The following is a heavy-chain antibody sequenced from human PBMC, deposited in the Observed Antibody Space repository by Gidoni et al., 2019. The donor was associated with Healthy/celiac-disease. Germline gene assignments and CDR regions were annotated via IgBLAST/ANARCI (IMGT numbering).Heavy chain of an antibody. CDR2: ISYDGSNK. CDR1: RFTFSSYA. J-gene: IGHJ4*02. D-gene: IGHD4-17*01. CDR3: ARGGSTVRFDY. Sequence: QVQLVESGGGVVQPGRSLRLSCAASRFTFSSYAMHWVRQAPGKGLEWVAVISYDGSNKYYADSVKGRFTISRDNSKNTLYLQMNSLRAEDTAVYYCARGGSTVRFDYWGQGTLVTVSS. V-gene: IGHV3-30*01.